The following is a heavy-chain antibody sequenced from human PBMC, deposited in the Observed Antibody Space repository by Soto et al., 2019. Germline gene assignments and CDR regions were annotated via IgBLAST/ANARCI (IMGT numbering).Heavy chain of an antibody. V-gene: IGHV3-66*02. Sequence: PGGSLRLSCAASGFTISNNYMNWVRQAPGKGLEWVSVLYSIGPTYYADSVKGRFTISRDNSKNTLYLQMNSLRAEDTAVYYCARVILTPRRYCSGGSGFTPLYYGMDVWGQGTTVTVSS. CDR3: ARVILTPRRYCSGGSGFTPLYYGMDV. CDR1: GFTISNNY. J-gene: IGHJ6*02. CDR2: LYSIGPT. D-gene: IGHD2-15*01.